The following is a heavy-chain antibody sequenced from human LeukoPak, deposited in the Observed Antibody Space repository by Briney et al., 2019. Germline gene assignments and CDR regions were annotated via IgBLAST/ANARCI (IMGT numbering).Heavy chain of an antibody. CDR1: GYTLTDYY. D-gene: IGHD1-26*01. CDR2: INPNSGDT. Sequence: ASVKVSCKASGYTLTDYYMHWVRQAPGQGLEWMGWINPNSGDTNYAQKFQGRVNMTRDTSISTAYMDLSRLTSDDTAIYYCARDWRGSYFPDFWGQGTLVTVSS. V-gene: IGHV1-2*02. CDR3: ARDWRGSYFPDF. J-gene: IGHJ4*02.